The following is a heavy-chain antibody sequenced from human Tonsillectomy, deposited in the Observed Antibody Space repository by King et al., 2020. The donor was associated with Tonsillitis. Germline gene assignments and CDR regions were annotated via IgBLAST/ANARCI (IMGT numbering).Heavy chain of an antibody. J-gene: IGHJ6*02. CDR1: GFTFSSYA. V-gene: IGHV3-30-3*01. CDR2: ISYDGSNK. D-gene: IGHD3-3*01. CDR3: ARDLRSDLYGMDV. Sequence: VQLVESGGGVVQPGRSLRLSCAASGFTFSSYAMHWVRQAPGKGLEWGAVISYDGSNKYYAESVKGRFTISRDNSKNTLYLQMNSLGAEDTAVYYCARDLRSDLYGMDVWGQGTTVTVSS.